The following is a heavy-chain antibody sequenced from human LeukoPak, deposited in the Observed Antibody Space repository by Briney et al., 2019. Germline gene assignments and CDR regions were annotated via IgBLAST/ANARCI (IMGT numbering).Heavy chain of an antibody. CDR2: ISWNSGSI. Sequence: GGSLRLSCAASGFTFDDYAMHWVRQAPGKGLEWVSGISWNSGSIGYADSVKGRFTISRDNAKNSLYLQMNSLRAEDTAVYYCARDEGYYDSSGYYDYWGQGTLVTVSS. J-gene: IGHJ4*02. D-gene: IGHD3-22*01. CDR1: GFTFDDYA. CDR3: ARDEGYYDSSGYYDY. V-gene: IGHV3-9*01.